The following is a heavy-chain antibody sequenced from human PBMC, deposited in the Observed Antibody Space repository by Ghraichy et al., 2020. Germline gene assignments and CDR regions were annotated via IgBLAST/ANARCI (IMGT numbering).Heavy chain of an antibody. CDR1: GFTFSSYA. D-gene: IGHD1-26*01. CDR3: ANVGISYYVMDV. Sequence: GGSLRLSCSASGFTFSSYATSWVRQAPGKGLEWVSTISSSGGTTDYADSVKGRFTISRDNSKNTVYLQMNSLRAEDTAVYYCANVGISYYVMDVWGQGTTVTVSS. V-gene: IGHV3-23*01. CDR2: ISSSGGTT. J-gene: IGHJ6*02.